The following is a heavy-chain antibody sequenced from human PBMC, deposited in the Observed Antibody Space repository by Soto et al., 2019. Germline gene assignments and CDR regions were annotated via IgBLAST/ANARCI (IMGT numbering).Heavy chain of an antibody. D-gene: IGHD6-13*01. Sequence: GGSLRLSCAASGFTFSSYAMHWVRQAPGKGLEWVAVISYDGSNKYYADSVKGRFTISRDNSKNTLYLQMNSLRAEDKAVYYCARGTSKIAAAGTEGYWGQGTLVTVSS. CDR2: ISYDGSNK. V-gene: IGHV3-30-3*01. CDR1: GFTFSSYA. J-gene: IGHJ4*02. CDR3: ARGTSKIAAAGTEGY.